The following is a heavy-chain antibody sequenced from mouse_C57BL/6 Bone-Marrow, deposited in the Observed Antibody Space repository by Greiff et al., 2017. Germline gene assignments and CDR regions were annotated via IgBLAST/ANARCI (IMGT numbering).Heavy chain of an antibody. Sequence: EVQLVESGGDLVKPGGSLKLSCAASGFTFSSYGMSWVRQTPDKRLEWVATISSGGSYTYYPDSVKGRFTISRDNAKNTLYLQISRLKSEDTAMYYCARPDYYGSNFAYWGQGTLVTVSA. CDR3: ARPDYYGSNFAY. CDR1: GFTFSSYG. D-gene: IGHD1-1*01. V-gene: IGHV5-6*01. CDR2: ISSGGSYT. J-gene: IGHJ3*01.